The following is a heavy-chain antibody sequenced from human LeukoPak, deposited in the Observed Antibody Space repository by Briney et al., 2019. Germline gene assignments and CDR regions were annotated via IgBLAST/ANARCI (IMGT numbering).Heavy chain of an antibody. CDR3: AKTPEYYYDSSGRPEMAFDI. J-gene: IGHJ3*02. V-gene: IGHV4-39*07. Sequence: PSETLSLTCTVSGVSISGSSYYWGWIRQPPGKGLEWIGSIYYSGSTNYNPSLKSRVTISVGTSKNQFSLKLSSVTAADTAVYYCAKTPEYYYDSSGRPEMAFDIWGQGTMVTVSS. D-gene: IGHD3-22*01. CDR2: IYYSGST. CDR1: GVSISGSSYY.